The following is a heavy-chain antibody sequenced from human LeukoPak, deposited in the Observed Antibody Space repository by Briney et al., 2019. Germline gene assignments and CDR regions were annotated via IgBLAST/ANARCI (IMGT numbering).Heavy chain of an antibody. Sequence: PSETLSLTCTVSGDSISSTSYYWSWIRQPPGKGLEWIGYIYYSGSTNYNPSLKSRVTISVDTSKNQFSLKLSSVTAADTAVYYCASHYSSSWYGYFQHWGQGTLVTVSS. CDR3: ASHYSSSWYGYFQH. D-gene: IGHD6-13*01. J-gene: IGHJ1*01. CDR2: IYYSGST. V-gene: IGHV4-61*05. CDR1: GDSISSTSYY.